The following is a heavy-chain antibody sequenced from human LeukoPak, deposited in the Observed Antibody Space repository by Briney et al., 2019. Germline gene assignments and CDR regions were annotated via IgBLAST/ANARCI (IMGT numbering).Heavy chain of an antibody. CDR1: GFTLSSYS. J-gene: IGHJ4*02. Sequence: GGSLRLSCAASGFTLSSYSMNWVRQAPGKGLEWVSSISSSSSYIYYADSVKGRFTISRDNAKNSLYLQMNSLRAEDTAVYYCASAPHYYDSSGPGDYWGQGTLVTVSS. D-gene: IGHD3-22*01. V-gene: IGHV3-21*01. CDR3: ASAPHYYDSSGPGDY. CDR2: ISSSSSYI.